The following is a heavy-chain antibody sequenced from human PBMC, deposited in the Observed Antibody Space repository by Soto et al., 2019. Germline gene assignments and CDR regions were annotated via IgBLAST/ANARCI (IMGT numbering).Heavy chain of an antibody. D-gene: IGHD1-1*01. V-gene: IGHV1-46*01. CDR1: GYTFTSYY. CDR3: ARDSTGAPFDY. CDR2: INPRGGST. J-gene: IGHJ4*02. Sequence: ASVQVSCKASGYTFTSYYMHWVRQAPGQGLEWMGIINPRGGSTSYAQKSQGRVTMTRDTSTSTVYMELSSLRSEDTAVYYCARDSTGAPFDYWGQGTLVTVSS.